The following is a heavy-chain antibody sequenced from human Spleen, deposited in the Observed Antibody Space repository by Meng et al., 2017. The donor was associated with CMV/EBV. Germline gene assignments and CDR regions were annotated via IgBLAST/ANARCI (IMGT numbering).Heavy chain of an antibody. D-gene: IGHD2-2*02. Sequence: GGSLRLPCAASGFTFSSYGMHWVRQAPGKGMKRVAFIRYDGSNKYYADSVKGRFTISRDNAKNSLYLQMNSLRAEDTAVYYCARRYCSSTSCYTSYNGFDPWGQGTLVTVSS. J-gene: IGHJ5*02. CDR2: IRYDGSNK. CDR1: GFTFSSYG. V-gene: IGHV3-30*02. CDR3: ARRYCSSTSCYTSYNGFDP.